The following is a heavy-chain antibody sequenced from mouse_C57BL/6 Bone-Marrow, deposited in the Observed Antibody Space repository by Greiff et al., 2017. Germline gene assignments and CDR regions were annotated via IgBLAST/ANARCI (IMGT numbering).Heavy chain of an antibody. Sequence: VQGVESGAELVRPGTSVKMSCKASGYTFTNYWIGWAKQRPGHGLEWIGDIYPGGGYTNYNEKFKGEATLTADKSSSTAYLQFSSLTSEDSAIYYCARDSNYYFDYWGQGTTLTVSS. V-gene: IGHV1-63*01. CDR2: IYPGGGYT. D-gene: IGHD2-5*01. CDR1: GYTFTNYW. CDR3: ARDSNYYFDY. J-gene: IGHJ2*01.